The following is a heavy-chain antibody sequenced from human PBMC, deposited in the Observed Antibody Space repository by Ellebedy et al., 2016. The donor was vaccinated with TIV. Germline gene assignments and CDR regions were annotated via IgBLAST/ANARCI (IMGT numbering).Heavy chain of an antibody. CDR3: ASSRYHYYVGNTIFAY. CDR2: ISTDGTST. D-gene: IGHD3-10*01. Sequence: GESLKISCAASGFTFSGYWMHWVRQDPEKGLVWVSRISTDGTSTNYADSVKGRFTISRDNSKNTLDLQMNSLRVEDTAVYYCASSRYHYYVGNTIFAYWGQGTLVTVSS. CDR1: GFTFSGYW. V-gene: IGHV3-74*01. J-gene: IGHJ4*02.